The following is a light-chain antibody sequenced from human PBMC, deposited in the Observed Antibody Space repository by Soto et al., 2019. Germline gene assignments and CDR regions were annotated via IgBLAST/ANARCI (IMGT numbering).Light chain of an antibody. CDR2: TAS. CDR3: QQYNNWPPWT. Sequence: EIVLTQSPGTLSLSPGERATLSCRASQSVSNNYLAWYQQKPGQAPRLLIYTASSRATGIPARFSGSGSATEFTLTISSLQSEDFAVYYCQQYNNWPPWTFGQGTKVDIK. J-gene: IGKJ1*01. V-gene: IGKV3-15*01. CDR1: QSVSNN.